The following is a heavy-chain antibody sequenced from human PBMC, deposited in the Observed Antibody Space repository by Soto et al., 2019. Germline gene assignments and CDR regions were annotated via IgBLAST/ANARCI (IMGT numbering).Heavy chain of an antibody. Sequence: TLSLTCSVSGGSISSYFKNWIRQAPGKGLEWIGCIYDSGDANYNPSLKSRVTISLDTSKNQFSLKLNSVTPADTAVYYCVSSRTAVFGDALDIWALGTMVTVSS. CDR2: IYDSGDA. CDR3: VSSRTAVFGDALDI. CDR1: GGSISSYF. V-gene: IGHV4-59*03. D-gene: IGHD3-3*01. J-gene: IGHJ3*02.